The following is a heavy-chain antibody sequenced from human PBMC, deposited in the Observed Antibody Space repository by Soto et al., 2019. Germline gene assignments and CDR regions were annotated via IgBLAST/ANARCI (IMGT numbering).Heavy chain of an antibody. Sequence: RASVKVSCKASGYTFTGYYMHWVRQAPGQGLEWMGWINPNSGGTNYAQKFQGRVTMARDTSISTAYMELSRLRSDDTAVYYCASSIAATTYYYYGMDVWGQGTTVTVSS. CDR1: GYTFTGYY. CDR3: ASSIAATTYYYYGMDV. D-gene: IGHD6-13*01. J-gene: IGHJ6*02. V-gene: IGHV1-2*02. CDR2: INPNSGGT.